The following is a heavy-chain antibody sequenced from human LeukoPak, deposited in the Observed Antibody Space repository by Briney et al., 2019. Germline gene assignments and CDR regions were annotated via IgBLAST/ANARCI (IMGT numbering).Heavy chain of an antibody. D-gene: IGHD2-15*01. J-gene: IGHJ3*02. CDR1: GYSFTSYW. CDR2: IYPGDSDT. V-gene: IGHV5-51*01. CDR3: ARRGYCSGGSCHSHSFDI. Sequence: KRGESLKISCKGSGYSFTSYWIGWVRQMPGKGLEWMGIIYPGDSDTRYSPSFQGQVTISADKSISTAYLQWSSLKASDTAMYYCARRGYCSGGSCHSHSFDIWGQGTMVTVSS.